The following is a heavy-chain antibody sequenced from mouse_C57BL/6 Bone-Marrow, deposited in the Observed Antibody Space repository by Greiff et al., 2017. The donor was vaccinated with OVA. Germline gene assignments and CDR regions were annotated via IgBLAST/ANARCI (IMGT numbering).Heavy chain of an antibody. J-gene: IGHJ1*03. CDR3: ARDGYYWYFDV. D-gene: IGHD2-3*01. Sequence: VQLQESGAELARPGASVKLSCKASGYTFTSYGISWVKQRTGQGLEWIGEIYPRSGNTYYNEKFKGKATLTADKSSSTAYMELRSLTSEDSAVYFCARDGYYWYFDVWGTGTTVTVSA. V-gene: IGHV1-81*01. CDR1: GYTFTSYG. CDR2: IYPRSGNT.